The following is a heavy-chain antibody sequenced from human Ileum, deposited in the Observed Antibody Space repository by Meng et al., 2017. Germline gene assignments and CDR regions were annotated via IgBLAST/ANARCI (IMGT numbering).Heavy chain of an antibody. D-gene: IGHD3-3*01. CDR1: VGSINSGSYY. J-gene: IGHJ5*02. CDR3: ARENTIFGVVWGSWFDP. V-gene: IGHV4-30-4*01. CDR2: IYYSGST. Sequence: QAQLQDSGPGLVKPSLTLSYTFIGSVGSINSGSYYWSCIRQPLGKGQEWIGYIYYSGSTYYNPSLKSRVTISVDTSKNQFSLKLSSVTAADTAVYYCARENTIFGVVWGSWFDPWGQGTLVTVSS.